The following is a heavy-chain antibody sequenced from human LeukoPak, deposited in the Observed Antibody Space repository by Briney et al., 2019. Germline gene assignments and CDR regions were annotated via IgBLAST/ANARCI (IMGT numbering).Heavy chain of an antibody. V-gene: IGHV1-18*01. CDR2: TSTYNGNT. CDR1: GYSFVLYG. D-gene: IGHD3-22*01. Sequence: ASVKVSCKASGYSFVLYGISWVRQAPGQGPEWMGWTSTYNGNTNYAQKLQGRVTMNRDMSTSTVYMELSSLRSEDTAVYYCARDHYYYGSSVYLFRPYYYYYMDVWGKGTTVTVSS. J-gene: IGHJ6*03. CDR3: ARDHYYYGSSVYLFRPYYYYYMDV.